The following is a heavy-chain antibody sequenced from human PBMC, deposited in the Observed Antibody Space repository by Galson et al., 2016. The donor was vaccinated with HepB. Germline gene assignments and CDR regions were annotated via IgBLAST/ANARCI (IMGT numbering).Heavy chain of an antibody. CDR3: AREPRGVIITYYYYGMDV. D-gene: IGHD3-10*01. CDR2: INHSGST. CDR1: GGSFSGYY. Sequence: SETLSLTCAVYGGSFSGYYWSWIRQPPGKGLEWIGEINHSGSTNYNPSLKSRVTISVDTSKNQFSLKLSSVTAADTAVYYCAREPRGVIITYYYYGMDVWGRGTTVTVSS. V-gene: IGHV4-34*01. J-gene: IGHJ6*02.